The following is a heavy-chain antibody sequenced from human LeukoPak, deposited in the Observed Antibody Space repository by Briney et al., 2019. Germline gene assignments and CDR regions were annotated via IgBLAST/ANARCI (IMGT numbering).Heavy chain of an antibody. D-gene: IGHD5-12*01. J-gene: IGHJ4*02. CDR3: AREVGTWYYFDR. V-gene: IGHV3-74*01. CDR1: GFTFSSYW. CDR2: INSDGSST. Sequence: PGGSLRLSCAASGFTFSSYWMHWVRQAPGKGLVWVSRINSDGSSTSYADSVKGRFTISRDNAKNSLYLQMNSLRAEDTAVYYCAREVGTWYYFDRWGQGTPVTVSS.